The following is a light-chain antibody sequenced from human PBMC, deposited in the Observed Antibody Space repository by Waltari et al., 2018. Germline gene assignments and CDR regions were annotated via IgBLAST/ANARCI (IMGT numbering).Light chain of an antibody. J-gene: IGLJ2*01. CDR3: NSRDSSGNHVV. Sequence: SSELTQDPAVSVPLGQTARNTRHGDNPRSYYASWYQQKPGQAPVLVIYGKNNRPSGIPDRFSGSSSGNTASLTITGAQAEDEADYYCNSRDSSGNHVVFGGGTKLTVL. CDR1: NPRSYY. V-gene: IGLV3-19*01. CDR2: GKN.